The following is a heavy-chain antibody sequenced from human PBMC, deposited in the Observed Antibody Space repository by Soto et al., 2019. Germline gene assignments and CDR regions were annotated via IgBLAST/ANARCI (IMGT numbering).Heavy chain of an antibody. CDR1: GFTFSTYG. CDR3: ARGPSGCCSCSSCFFDQ. D-gene: IGHD2-2*01. V-gene: IGHV3-30*03. Sequence: GGSLRLSCAASGFTFSTYGAHWVRQAPGKGLEWVAVISYDGSNRYYADSVKGRFTISRDNSKNTLDLQMNSLRAEDSAVYYCARGPSGCCSCSSCFFDQWGQGTLVTVSS. CDR2: ISYDGSNR. J-gene: IGHJ4*02.